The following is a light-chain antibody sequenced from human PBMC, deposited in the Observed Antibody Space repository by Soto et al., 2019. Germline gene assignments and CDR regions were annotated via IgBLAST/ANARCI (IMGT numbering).Light chain of an antibody. J-gene: IGKJ5*01. CDR1: QTITTS. V-gene: IGKV1-39*01. Sequence: DIQMTQSPSSLSASVGDRVTITCRTSQTITTSLNWYRQKPGKAPDLLIYAASSLQSGIPSRFGGRGSGTDFTLTITGLQPEDFAVYYCQQYNSWPITLGRGTRLEIK. CDR3: QQYNSWPIT. CDR2: AAS.